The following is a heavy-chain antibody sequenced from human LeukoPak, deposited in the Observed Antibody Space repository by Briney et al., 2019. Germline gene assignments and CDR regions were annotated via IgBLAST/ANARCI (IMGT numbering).Heavy chain of an antibody. V-gene: IGHV5-51*01. Sequence: GEPLKISCKGSGYSFTSYWIGWVRQMPGKGLEWMGIIYPGDSDTRYSPSFQGQVTISADKSISTAYLQWSSLKASDTAMYYCARRGGSGAGDNYYYYMDVWGKGTTVTVSS. CDR3: ARRGGSGAGDNYYYYMDV. J-gene: IGHJ6*03. CDR2: IYPGDSDT. CDR1: GYSFTSYW. D-gene: IGHD3-10*01.